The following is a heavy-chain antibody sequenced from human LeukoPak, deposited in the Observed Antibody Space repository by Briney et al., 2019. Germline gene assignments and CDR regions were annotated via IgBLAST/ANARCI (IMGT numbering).Heavy chain of an antibody. V-gene: IGHV3-33*01. D-gene: IGHD3-10*01. Sequence: GGSPRLSCAASGFTFSSYGMHWVRQAPGKGLEWVAVIWYDGSNKYYADSVKGRFTISRDNSKNTLYPQMNSLRAEDTAVYYCARGRNYYGSGSYYTGEYYFDYWGQGTLVTVSS. CDR2: IWYDGSNK. CDR1: GFTFSSYG. J-gene: IGHJ4*02. CDR3: ARGRNYYGSGSYYTGEYYFDY.